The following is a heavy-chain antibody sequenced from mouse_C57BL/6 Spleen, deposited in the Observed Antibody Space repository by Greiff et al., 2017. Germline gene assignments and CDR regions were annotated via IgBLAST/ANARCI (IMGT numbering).Heavy chain of an antibody. J-gene: IGHJ2*01. CDR1: GYTFTDYY. V-gene: IGHV1-19*01. CDR3: ALAAKGY. Sequence: DVQLQESGPVLVKPGASVKMSCKASGYTFTDYYMNWVKQSHGKSLEWIGVINPYNGGTSYNQKFKGKATLTVDKSSSTAYMELNSLTSEDSAVYYCALAAKGYWGQGTTLTVSS. CDR2: INPYNGGT.